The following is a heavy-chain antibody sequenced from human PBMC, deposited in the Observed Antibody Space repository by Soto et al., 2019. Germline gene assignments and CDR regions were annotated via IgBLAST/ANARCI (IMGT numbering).Heavy chain of an antibody. CDR2: ISSSGSTI. D-gene: IGHD4-17*01. V-gene: IGHV3-48*03. Sequence: GGSLRLSCAASGFTFSSYEMNWVRQAPGKGLEWVSDISSSGSTIYYADSVKGRFTISRDNAKNTLYLQMNSLRAEDTAVYYCARDDYGGNSNAFDIWGQGTMVTVSS. CDR1: GFTFSSYE. J-gene: IGHJ3*02. CDR3: ARDDYGGNSNAFDI.